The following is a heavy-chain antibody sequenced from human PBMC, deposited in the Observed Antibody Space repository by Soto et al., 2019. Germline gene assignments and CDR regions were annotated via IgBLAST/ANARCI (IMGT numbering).Heavy chain of an antibody. CDR3: AKLSSGWFGPFDY. J-gene: IGHJ4*02. Sequence: EVQLLESGGGLVQPGGSLRLSCAASGFTAMSWVRQAPGKGLEWVSVISGSGGSTYYADSVKGRFTISRDNSKNTLYLQMNSLRAEDTAVYYCAKLSSGWFGPFDYWGQGTLVTVSS. CDR1: GFTA. CDR2: ISGSGGST. D-gene: IGHD6-19*01. V-gene: IGHV3-23*01.